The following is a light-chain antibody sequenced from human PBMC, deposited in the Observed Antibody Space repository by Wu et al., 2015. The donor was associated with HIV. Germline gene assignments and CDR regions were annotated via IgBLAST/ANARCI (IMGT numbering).Light chain of an antibody. CDR1: QGISSL. CDR2: ATS. J-gene: IGKJ3*01. V-gene: IGKV1-9*01. Sequence: DIQLTQSPSFLSASIGDRVTITCRASQGISSLFSLVSAKTREAPKLLIYATSTLQSGVPSRFSGSGSGTEFTLTVSSLRSDDFATYYCQQLSNYPFTFGPGTKVDIK. CDR3: QQLSNYPFT.